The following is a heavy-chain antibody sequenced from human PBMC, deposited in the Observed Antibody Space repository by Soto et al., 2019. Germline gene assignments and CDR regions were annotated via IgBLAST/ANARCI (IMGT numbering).Heavy chain of an antibody. V-gene: IGHV1-18*01. CDR2: ISFYNGHT. CDR3: ASATSIAVAGKET. CDR1: GDTVTKYG. Sequence: QVQLVQSGGEVKKPGASVKVSCKASGDTVTKYGISWVRQAPGQGLEWLGWISFYNGHTNYALKFQDRITFTTDPSTSTASMELRSLTSDYTAVYYCASATSIAVAGKETWGQGTLVTVSS. J-gene: IGHJ4*02. D-gene: IGHD6-19*01.